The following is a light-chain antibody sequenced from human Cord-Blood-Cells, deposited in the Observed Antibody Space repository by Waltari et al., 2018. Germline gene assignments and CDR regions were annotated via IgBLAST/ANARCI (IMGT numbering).Light chain of an antibody. V-gene: IGKV3-11*01. CDR2: DAS. CDR3: QQRSNWLT. Sequence: IVLTKYLATLSLSPGERATLSCRASQSVSSYLAWYQQKPGQAPRLLIYDASNTATGSPAMFSGSGSGTDFTLTISSLEPEDFAVYYCQQRSNWLTFGGGTKVEIK. J-gene: IGKJ4*01. CDR1: QSVSSY.